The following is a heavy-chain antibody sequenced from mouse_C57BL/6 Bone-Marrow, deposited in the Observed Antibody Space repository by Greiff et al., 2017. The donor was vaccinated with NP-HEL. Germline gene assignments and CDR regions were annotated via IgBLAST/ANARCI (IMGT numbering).Heavy chain of an antibody. Sequence: QVQLQQSGPELVKPGASVKISCKASGYTFSTSWMNWMKQRPGKGLEWIGRIYPGDGDTTYSGNFEGKASLTADKSSTSAYMQLSSLTSEDSAVYCCARGESWGAFFDYWGQGTTLTVSS. CDR3: ARGESWGAFFDY. CDR1: GYTFSTSW. CDR2: IYPGDGDT. J-gene: IGHJ2*01. V-gene: IGHV1-82*01. D-gene: IGHD6-1*01.